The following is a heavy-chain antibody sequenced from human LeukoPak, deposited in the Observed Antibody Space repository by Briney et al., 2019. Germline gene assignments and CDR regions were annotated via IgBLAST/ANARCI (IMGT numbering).Heavy chain of an antibody. J-gene: IGHJ5*02. CDR1: GFTFSSYG. V-gene: IGHV3-74*01. D-gene: IGHD1-26*01. CDR3: TRRPSGSYPTGLDP. CDR2: IKSDGSST. Sequence: GGSLRLSCAASGFTFSSYGMSWVRQAPGKGLVWVSRIKSDGSSTSYADSVKGRFTISRDDSKNTLYLQMNSLKTEDTAVYYCTRRPSGSYPTGLDPWGQGTLVTVSS.